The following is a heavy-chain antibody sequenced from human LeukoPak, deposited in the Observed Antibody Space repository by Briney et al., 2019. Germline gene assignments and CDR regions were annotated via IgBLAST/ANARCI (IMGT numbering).Heavy chain of an antibody. CDR2: IIPILGIA. CDR3: ARVTMVRGDFDY. J-gene: IGHJ4*02. V-gene: IGHV1-69*04. D-gene: IGHD3-10*01. CDR1: GGTFSSYA. Sequence: SVKVSCKASGGTFSSYAISWVRQAPGQGLEWMGRIIPILGIANYAQKFQGRVTITADKSTSTAYMELSSLRSEDTAVYYCARVTMVRGDFDYWGQGTLVTVSS.